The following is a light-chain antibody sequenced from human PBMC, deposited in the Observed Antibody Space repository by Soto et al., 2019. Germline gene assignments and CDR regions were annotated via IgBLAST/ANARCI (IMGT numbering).Light chain of an antibody. J-gene: IGKJ4*01. CDR3: QQRSNWLT. V-gene: IGKV3-11*01. Sequence: DNVLTQSPATLSLSPGERAPLSGRASKSVSSYLAWYQQKPGQAPRRLSYDASNRATGIPARFRGSGSGTDFTRTICSLEPEEFAVYYCQQRSNWLTFGGGTKVAI. CDR2: DAS. CDR1: KSVSSY.